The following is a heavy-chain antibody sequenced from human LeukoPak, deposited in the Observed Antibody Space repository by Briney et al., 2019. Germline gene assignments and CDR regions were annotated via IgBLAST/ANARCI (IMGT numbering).Heavy chain of an antibody. Sequence: PGGSLRLSCAASGFTFSSYAMSWVRQAPGKGLEWVSAISGSGGSTYYADSVKGRFTISRDNSKNTLYLQMNSQRAEDTAVYYCAKDPLYDYVWGSYVYWGQGTLVTVSS. CDR1: GFTFSSYA. CDR3: AKDPLYDYVWGSYVY. CDR2: ISGSGGST. V-gene: IGHV3-23*01. J-gene: IGHJ4*02. D-gene: IGHD3-16*01.